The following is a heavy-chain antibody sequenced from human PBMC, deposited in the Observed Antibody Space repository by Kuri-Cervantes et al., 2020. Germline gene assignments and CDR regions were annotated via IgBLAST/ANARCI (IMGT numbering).Heavy chain of an antibody. J-gene: IGHJ4*02. CDR3: ARRMAYGDYTDY. CDR1: GGSISSYY. Sequence: SETLSLTCTVSGGSISSYYWSWIRQPPGKGLEWIGYIYYSGSTNYNPSLKSRVTISVDTSKNQFSLKLSSVTAADTAVYYCARRMAYGDYTDYWGQGTLVTVSS. CDR2: IYYSGST. D-gene: IGHD4-17*01. V-gene: IGHV4-59*01.